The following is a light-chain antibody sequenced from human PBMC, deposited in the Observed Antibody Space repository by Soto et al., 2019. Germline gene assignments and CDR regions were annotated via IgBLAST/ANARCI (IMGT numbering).Light chain of an antibody. CDR2: EVS. Sequence: QSALTQPASVSGSPGQSITISCIGTSSDVGGYNYVSWYQQHPGKAPQLMIYEVSNRPSGVSNRFSGSKSGNTASLTISGLQAEYEADYYCCSYTSTTTYVFGTGTKVTLL. V-gene: IGLV2-14*01. CDR1: SSDVGGYNY. CDR3: CSYTSTTTYV. J-gene: IGLJ1*01.